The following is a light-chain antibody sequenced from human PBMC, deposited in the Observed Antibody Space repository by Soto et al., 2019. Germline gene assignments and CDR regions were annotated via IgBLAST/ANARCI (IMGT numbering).Light chain of an antibody. V-gene: IGKV1-5*01. CDR1: QSISSW. CDR3: QQYNSYSPVT. CDR2: DAS. Sequence: DIQMTQSPATLSASVGDRVTITCRASQSISSWLAWYQQKPGKAPKLLIYDASSLESGVPSRFSGSRSETEITLSISILQPDAFATYYCQQYNSYSPVTFGQGTKLEIK. J-gene: IGKJ2*01.